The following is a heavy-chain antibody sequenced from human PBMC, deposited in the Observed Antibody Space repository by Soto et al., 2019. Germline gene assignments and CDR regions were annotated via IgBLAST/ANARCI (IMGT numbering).Heavy chain of an antibody. V-gene: IGHV4-59*08. CDR1: GDSISSYY. CDR3: ARQHYDILTGYPYYYYGMDV. D-gene: IGHD3-9*01. Sequence: SETLSLTCTVSGDSISSYYWSWIRQPPGKGLEWIGYIYYSGSTNYNPSLKSRATISVDTSKNQFSLKLSSVTAADTAVYYCARQHYDILTGYPYYYYGMDVSGQGTTVTVSS. CDR2: IYYSGST. J-gene: IGHJ6*02.